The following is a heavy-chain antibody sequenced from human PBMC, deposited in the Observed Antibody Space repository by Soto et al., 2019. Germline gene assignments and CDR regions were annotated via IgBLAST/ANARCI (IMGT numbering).Heavy chain of an antibody. J-gene: IGHJ6*02. CDR2: IFSSGST. V-gene: IGHV4-59*01. Sequence: SETLSLTCSVSGGSISRYYVSWIRQAPGRGLEWIGNIFSSGSTNYNPSLKSRVAISVDTSKNQVSLKLNAVTTADTAVYYCAREYYDFWSVTYSYYGLDVWGQGTTVTVSS. CDR1: GGSISRYY. CDR3: AREYYDFWSVTYSYYGLDV. D-gene: IGHD3-3*01.